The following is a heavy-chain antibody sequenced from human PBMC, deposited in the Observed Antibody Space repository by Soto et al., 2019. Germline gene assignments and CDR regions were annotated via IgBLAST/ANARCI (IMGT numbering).Heavy chain of an antibody. CDR1: GFTFADYD. V-gene: IGHV3-9*01. D-gene: IGHD3-22*01. Sequence: EVQLVESGGGLVQPGRSLRLSCAASGFTFADYDLHWVRQAPGKGLEWVSGISWNSGSTGYADTVKGRFIVSRDNAKNSLYLQMNSLRAEETTMYYCAEDHMWGWDSSTYDFDDWGQGTLVTVSS. CDR3: AEDHMWGWDSSTYDFDD. J-gene: IGHJ4*02. CDR2: ISWNSGST.